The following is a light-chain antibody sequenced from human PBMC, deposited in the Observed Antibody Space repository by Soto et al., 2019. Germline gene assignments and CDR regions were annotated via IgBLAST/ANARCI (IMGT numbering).Light chain of an antibody. V-gene: IGLV1-44*01. CDR2: SNN. CDR1: SSNIGRNP. J-gene: IGLJ3*02. Sequence: QSVLTQPPSASGTPGQRVTISCSGSSSNIGRNPVNWFQQLPGTAPKLIIYSNNQRPSGVPDRFSGSKSGTSASLAISGLQSEDEADYYCAAWDDSLNGQVFGGGTQLTVL. CDR3: AAWDDSLNGQV.